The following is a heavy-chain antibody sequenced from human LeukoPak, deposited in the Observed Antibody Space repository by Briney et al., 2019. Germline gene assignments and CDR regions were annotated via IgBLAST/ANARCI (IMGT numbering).Heavy chain of an antibody. D-gene: IGHD2-21*01. J-gene: IGHJ6*02. V-gene: IGHV3-23*01. CDR1: GLTPSHNVNNA. Sequence: PGGALRLSCAASGLTPSHNVNNAMSWVRHARGKGLAWVSGITTSGSTYYADSVKGRFTISRENSNNTLYLHMDSLRAEDTAVYYCAKAPVWNYYYGLDVWGQGTTVTVSS. CDR2: ITTSGST. CDR3: AKAPVWNYYYGLDV.